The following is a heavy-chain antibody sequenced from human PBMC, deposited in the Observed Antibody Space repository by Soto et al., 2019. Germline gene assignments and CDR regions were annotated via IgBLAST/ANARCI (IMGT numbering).Heavy chain of an antibody. CDR1: GFTFSDFY. D-gene: IGHD6-25*01. J-gene: IGHJ4*02. Sequence: QVQLVESGGGLVKPGGSLRLSCAASGFTFSDFYMSWIRQAPGKGLEWISYISSGSTNIFYADSVKGRFTVSRDNAKNSLYLQMDSLRAEDTAVYYCATDRHAAGSDYWGQVPLVTVSS. CDR2: ISSGSTNI. V-gene: IGHV3-11*01. CDR3: ATDRHAAGSDY.